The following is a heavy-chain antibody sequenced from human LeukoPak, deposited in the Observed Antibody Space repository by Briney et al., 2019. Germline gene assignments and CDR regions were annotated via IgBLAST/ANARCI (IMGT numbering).Heavy chain of an antibody. D-gene: IGHD3-10*01. J-gene: IGHJ4*02. CDR2: IYHSGST. Sequence: PSETLSLTCTVSGYSISSGYYWGWIRQPPGKGLEWIGSIYHSGSTYYNPSLKSRVTISVDTSKNQFPLKLSSVTAADTAVYYCARVTMVRGVTFDYWGQGTLVTVSS. CDR3: ARVTMVRGVTFDY. V-gene: IGHV4-38-2*02. CDR1: GYSISSGYY.